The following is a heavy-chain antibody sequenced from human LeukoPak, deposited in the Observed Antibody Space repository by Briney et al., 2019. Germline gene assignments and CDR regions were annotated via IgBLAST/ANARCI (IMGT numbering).Heavy chain of an antibody. CDR2: IASETYGGTA. CDR3: ARDGGAGTPFDH. V-gene: IGHV3-49*04. Sequence: GGSLRLSCTASGFTFGDYAMTWVRQAPGKGLEWVGFIASETYGGTAEYAASVKGRFIISRDDSKSIAYLQMNSLTDEDTAVYYCARDGGAGTPFDHWGQGALVTVSS. D-gene: IGHD3-16*01. J-gene: IGHJ4*02. CDR1: GFTFGDYA.